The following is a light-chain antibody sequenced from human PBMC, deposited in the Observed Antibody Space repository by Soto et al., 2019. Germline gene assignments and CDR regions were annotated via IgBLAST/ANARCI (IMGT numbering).Light chain of an antibody. J-gene: IGKJ4*01. Sequence: DIQMTQSPSTLSASVEDGVTITCRASQSIRSWLAWYQQKPGKAPKLLIYQASSLESGVPSRFSGSVSGTEFTLTISSLQPDDFATYYCQQYDSYPLTFGGGTKVEIK. CDR1: QSIRSW. CDR2: QAS. V-gene: IGKV1-5*03. CDR3: QQYDSYPLT.